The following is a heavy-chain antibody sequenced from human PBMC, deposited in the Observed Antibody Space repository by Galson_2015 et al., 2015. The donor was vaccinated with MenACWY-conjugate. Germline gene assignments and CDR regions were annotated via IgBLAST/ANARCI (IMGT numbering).Heavy chain of an antibody. V-gene: IGHV3-64D*06. CDR1: GFTFSSYA. D-gene: IGHD6-19*01. J-gene: IGHJ6*02. CDR2: ISSNGGST. CDR3: VRGSSGWRGMDI. Sequence: SLRLSCAASGFTFSSYAMHWVRQAPGKGLEYVSAISSNGGSTYYADSVKGRFTISRDNSKNTLYLQMSSLRAEDTAVYFCVRGSSGWRGMDIWGQGTTVTVSS.